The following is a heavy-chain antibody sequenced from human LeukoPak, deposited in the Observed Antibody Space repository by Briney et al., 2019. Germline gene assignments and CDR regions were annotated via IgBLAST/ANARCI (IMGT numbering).Heavy chain of an antibody. Sequence: SETLSLTCTVSGGSISSYYWSWIRQPPGKGLEWIGYIYYSGSTNYNPSLKSRVTISVDTSKNQFSLKLSSVTAADTAVYYCARTNWGFYFDYWGQGTLVSVSS. CDR3: ARTNWGFYFDY. V-gene: IGHV4-59*08. J-gene: IGHJ4*02. CDR2: IYYSGST. CDR1: GGSISSYY. D-gene: IGHD7-27*01.